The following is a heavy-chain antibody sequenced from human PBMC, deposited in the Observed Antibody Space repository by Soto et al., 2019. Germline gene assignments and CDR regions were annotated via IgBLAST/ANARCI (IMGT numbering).Heavy chain of an antibody. Sequence: SVKVSCKASGGSLSTHPISLVRQAPGQGVEWMGGTGSGTGPGNHARKFQGRLTVTADKSTSTVYMELTNRSSEDTAVYYCARRHSGGFFRFFDSWGQGTLVTVSS. V-gene: IGHV1-69*06. CDR3: ARRHSGGFFRFFDS. D-gene: IGHD2-15*01. J-gene: IGHJ4*02. CDR1: GGSLSTHP. CDR2: TGSGTGPG.